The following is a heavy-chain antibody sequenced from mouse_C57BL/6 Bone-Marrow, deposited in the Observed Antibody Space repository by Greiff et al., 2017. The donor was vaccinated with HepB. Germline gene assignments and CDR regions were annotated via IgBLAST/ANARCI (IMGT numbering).Heavy chain of an antibody. V-gene: IGHV1-7*01. CDR3: ARGSLITAVVARNFDY. CDR2: INPSSGYT. J-gene: IGHJ2*01. D-gene: IGHD1-1*01. Sequence: QVQLQQPGAELAKPGASVKLSCKASGYTFTSYWMHWVKQRPGQGLEWIGYINPSSGYTKYNQKFKDKATLTADKSSSTAYMQLSSLTYEDSAVYYCARGSLITAVVARNFDYWGQGTTLTVSS. CDR1: GYTFTSYW.